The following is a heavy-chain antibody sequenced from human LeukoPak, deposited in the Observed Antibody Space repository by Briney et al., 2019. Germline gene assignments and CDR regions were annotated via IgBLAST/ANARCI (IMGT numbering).Heavy chain of an antibody. CDR3: ARDALGYSYGDY. CDR1: GFTFSSYG. J-gene: IGHJ4*02. V-gene: IGHV3-33*01. CDR2: IWYDGSNK. Sequence: PGRSLRLSCAASGFTFSSYGMHWVRQAPGKGLEWVAVIWYDGSNKYYADSVKGRFTISRDNSKNTLYLQMNSLRAEDTAVYYCARDALGYSYGDYWGQGTLVTVSS. D-gene: IGHD5-18*01.